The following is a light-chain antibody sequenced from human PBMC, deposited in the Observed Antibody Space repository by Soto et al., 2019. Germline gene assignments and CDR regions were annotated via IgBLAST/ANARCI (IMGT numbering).Light chain of an antibody. J-gene: IGKJ5*01. V-gene: IGKV1-39*01. CDR3: QQTYSTPIT. Sequence: DIQMTQSPSSLSASVGDRVTITCRASQTISNTLNWYQQRPGKPPNLLIYASSTLQRGVPPRFSGGGSGTEFTLAISSLQPEDFATYYCQQTYSTPITFGLGTRLEIK. CDR2: ASS. CDR1: QTISNT.